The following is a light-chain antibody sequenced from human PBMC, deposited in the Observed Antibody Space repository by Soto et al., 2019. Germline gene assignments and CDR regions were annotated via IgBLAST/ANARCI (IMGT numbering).Light chain of an antibody. CDR2: AAS. CDR1: QSISSTY. Sequence: IVLTQSPGTLSLSPGERATLSCRASQSISSTYLAWYQQKPGQAPRLLIHAASSRATGIPDRFSGSGSGTDFTLTISRLEPEDFAVYYCQSYGGPLLYTFGPGTKLEI. J-gene: IGKJ2*01. CDR3: QSYGGPLLYT. V-gene: IGKV3-20*01.